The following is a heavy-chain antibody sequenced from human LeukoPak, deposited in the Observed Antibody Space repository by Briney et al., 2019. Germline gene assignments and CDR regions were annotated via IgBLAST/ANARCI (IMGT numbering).Heavy chain of an antibody. CDR3: ASRAAAGNGWWLKY. D-gene: IGHD6-13*01. CDR2: ISGSGGST. Sequence: QPGGSLRLSCAASGFTFSSYAMSWVRQAPGKGLEWVSAISGSGGSTYYADSMKGRFTISRDNSKNTLYLQMNSLRAEDTAVYYCASRAAAGNGWWLKYWGQGTLVTVSS. J-gene: IGHJ4*02. V-gene: IGHV3-23*01. CDR1: GFTFSSYA.